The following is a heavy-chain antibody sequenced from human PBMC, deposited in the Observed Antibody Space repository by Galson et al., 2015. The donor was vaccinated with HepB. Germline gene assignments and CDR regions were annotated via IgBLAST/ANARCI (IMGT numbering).Heavy chain of an antibody. V-gene: IGHV3-23*01. CDR1: GFTFSSYA. CDR2: ISGSGGST. J-gene: IGHJ4*02. Sequence: SLRLSCAASGFTFSSYAMSWVRQAPGKGLEWVSAISGSGGSTYYADSVKGRFTISRDNSKNTLYLQMNSLRAEDTAVYYCAKDRRLSDHYPDYWGQGTLVTVSS. CDR3: AKDRRLSDHYPDY. D-gene: IGHD4/OR15-4a*01.